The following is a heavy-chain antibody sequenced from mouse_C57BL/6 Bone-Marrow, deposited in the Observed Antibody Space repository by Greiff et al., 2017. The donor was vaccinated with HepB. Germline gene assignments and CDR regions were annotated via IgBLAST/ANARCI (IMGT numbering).Heavy chain of an antibody. CDR2: ISYDGSN. D-gene: IGHD1-1*01. J-gene: IGHJ2*01. Sequence: VQLQQSGPGLVKPSQSLSLTCSVTGYSITSGYYWNWIRQFPGNKLEWMGYISYDGSNNYNPSLKNRISITRDTSKNQFFLKLNSVTTEDTATYYCARDPYYYGSSGGSYWGQGTTLTVSS. CDR1: GYSITSGYY. CDR3: ARDPYYYGSSGGSY. V-gene: IGHV3-6*01.